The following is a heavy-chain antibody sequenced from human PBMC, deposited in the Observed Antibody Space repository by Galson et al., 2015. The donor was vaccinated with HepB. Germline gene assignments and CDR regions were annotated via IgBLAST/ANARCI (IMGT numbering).Heavy chain of an antibody. J-gene: IGHJ2*01. Sequence: SVKVSCKAFGGTFSSNAISWVRHAPGQGLEWMGRIIPTVGVANYAQKFQGRVTITADKSASIAYMELSSLRSEDTAVYYCVREDPYWYFDLWGRGTLVTVSS. V-gene: IGHV1-69*04. CDR3: VREDPYWYFDL. D-gene: IGHD3-16*01. CDR2: IIPTVGVA. CDR1: GGTFSSNA.